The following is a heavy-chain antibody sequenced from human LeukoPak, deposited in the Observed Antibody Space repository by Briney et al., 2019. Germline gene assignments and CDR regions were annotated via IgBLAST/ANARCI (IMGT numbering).Heavy chain of an antibody. J-gene: IGHJ4*02. D-gene: IGHD1-26*01. CDR2: FYNSGTT. CDR1: GGSLNNYY. CDR3: AKERVGANFFDY. V-gene: IGHV4-59*13. Sequence: SETLSLTCTVSGGSLNNYYWSWIRQPPGKGLEWIGNFYNSGTTSYNPSLKSRVTISVDTSKNQFSLKLTSVTAADTAVYYCAKERVGANFFDYWGQGTPVTVSS.